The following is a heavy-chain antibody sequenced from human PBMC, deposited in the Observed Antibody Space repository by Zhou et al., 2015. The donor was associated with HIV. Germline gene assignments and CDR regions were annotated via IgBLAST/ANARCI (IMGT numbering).Heavy chain of an antibody. CDR1: GYTFTSYA. J-gene: IGHJ5*02. Sequence: QVQLVQSGAEEKKPGASVKVSCKASGYTFTSYAMHWVRQAPGQRLEWMGWINAGNGNTKYSQKFQGRVTITRDTSASTAYMELSSLRSEDTAVYYCARARGYYDILTGLDPWGQGTLVTVSS. D-gene: IGHD3-9*01. V-gene: IGHV1-3*05. CDR2: INAGNGNT. CDR3: ARARGYYDILTGLDP.